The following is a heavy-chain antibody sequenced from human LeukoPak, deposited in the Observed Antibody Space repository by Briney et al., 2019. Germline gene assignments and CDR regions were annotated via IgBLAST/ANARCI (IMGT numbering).Heavy chain of an antibody. CDR1: GFTFSSCA. Sequence: GGSLRLSWAASGFTFSSCAMSWVRQAPAKGLEWVSAISGSGGSTYYADSVKGRFTISRDNSKNTLYLQMNSLRAEDTAVYYCAKGRIDYGDYVYFDYWGQGTLVTVSS. V-gene: IGHV3-23*01. D-gene: IGHD4-17*01. CDR2: ISGSGGST. CDR3: AKGRIDYGDYVYFDY. J-gene: IGHJ4*02.